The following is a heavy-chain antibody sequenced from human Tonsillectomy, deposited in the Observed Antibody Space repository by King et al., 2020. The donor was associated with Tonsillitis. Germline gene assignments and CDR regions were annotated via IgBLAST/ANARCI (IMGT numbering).Heavy chain of an antibody. J-gene: IGHJ4*02. D-gene: IGHD5-24*01. CDR2: IVVGIGNT. CDR1: VFTFTSSA. CDR3: AAVGRDGYNYPHY. Sequence: QLVQSGPEVKKPGTSVKVSCKSSVFTFTSSAMKWVRQARGQRLEWIGCIVVGIGNTNDAQKFQERVTITRDMSTSTAYMELSSLRSEDTALYYCAAVGRDGYNYPHYWGQGTLVTVSS. V-gene: IGHV1-58*02.